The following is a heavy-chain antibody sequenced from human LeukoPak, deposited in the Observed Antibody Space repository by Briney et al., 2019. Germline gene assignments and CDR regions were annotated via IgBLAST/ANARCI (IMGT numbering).Heavy chain of an antibody. D-gene: IGHD6-19*01. CDR2: ISHSGST. CDR1: GGSFSGCY. CDR3: ARLSRKRQWSSKAHPSFDY. V-gene: IGHV4-34*01. Sequence: SETLSLTCAVYGGSFSGCYWSWIRQPPGKGLEWIGEISHSGSTNYNPSLKSRVTISVDTSKNQFSLKLSSVTAADTAVYYCARLSRKRQWSSKAHPSFDYWGQGTLVTVSS. J-gene: IGHJ4*02.